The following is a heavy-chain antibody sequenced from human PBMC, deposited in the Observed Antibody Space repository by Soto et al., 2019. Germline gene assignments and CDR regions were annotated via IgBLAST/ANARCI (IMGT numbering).Heavy chain of an antibody. CDR2: INPASQLR. V-gene: IGHV1-69*09. CDR1: GVSFNSYG. J-gene: IGHJ4*02. Sequence: QVQLLQSGTEVKRPGSSVKVSCRASGVSFNSYGFAWVRQAPGRGLEWVGKINPASQLRNYQQSLQGRVTIIADTSTRTAYMELSGLTSEDTAVYYCARMKLASLDHWGQGTLVTVSS. CDR3: ARMKLASLDH.